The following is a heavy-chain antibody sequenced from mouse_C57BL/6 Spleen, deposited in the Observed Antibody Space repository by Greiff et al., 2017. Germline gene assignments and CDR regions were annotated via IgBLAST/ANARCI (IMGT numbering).Heavy chain of an antibody. CDR2: IHPSDSDT. J-gene: IGHJ2*01. D-gene: IGHD4-1*01. CDR1: GYTFTSYW. V-gene: IGHV1-74*01. Sequence: QVQLKQPGAELVKPGASVKVSCKASGYTFTSYWMHWVKQRPGQGLEWIGRIHPSDSDTNYNQKFKGKATLTVDKSSSTAYMQLSSLTSEDSAVYYCAILLGRDYFDYWGQGTTLTVSS. CDR3: AILLGRDYFDY.